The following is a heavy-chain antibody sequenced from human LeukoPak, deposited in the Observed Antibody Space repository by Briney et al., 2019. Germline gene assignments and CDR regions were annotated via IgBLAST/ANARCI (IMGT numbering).Heavy chain of an antibody. CDR1: GFTVNNDY. Sequence: GGSLRLSCAASGFTVNNDYMSWVRQAPGRGLEWVSVIYSGGYTYYAGSVKGRFTISRDNSKNTLYLQMNSLRAEDTAVYYCASAIGSIWYEFDYWGQGTLVTVSS. V-gene: IGHV3-53*01. CDR2: IYSGGYT. J-gene: IGHJ4*02. D-gene: IGHD6-13*01. CDR3: ASAIGSIWYEFDY.